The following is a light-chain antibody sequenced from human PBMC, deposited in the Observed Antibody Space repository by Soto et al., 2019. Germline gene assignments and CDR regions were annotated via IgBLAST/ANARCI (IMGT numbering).Light chain of an antibody. CDR1: QSVLYSSINKNY. V-gene: IGKV4-1*01. Sequence: DIVMTQSPDSLAVSLGERATINCKSSQSVLYSSINKNYLAWYQQKPGQPPRLLIYWASGRESGVPDRFSGSGSGTDFTLTISSLQAEDVAVYYCQQYFSAPFTLGPGTKVDIK. CDR2: WAS. CDR3: QQYFSAPFT. J-gene: IGKJ3*01.